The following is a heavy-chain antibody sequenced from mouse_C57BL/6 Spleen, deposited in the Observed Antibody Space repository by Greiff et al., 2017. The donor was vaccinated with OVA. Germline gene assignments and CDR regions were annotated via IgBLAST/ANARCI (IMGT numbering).Heavy chain of an antibody. CDR1: GYTFTDYE. D-gene: IGHD2-13*01. CDR2: IDPETGGT. V-gene: IGHV1-15*01. Sequence: VQLQQSGAELVRPGASVTLSCKASGYTFTDYEMHWVKQTPVHGLEWIGAIDPETGGTAYNQKFKGKATLTADKSSSTAYMELRSLTSADSAVYCCTINYSDPWFDYWGQGTLVTVSA. CDR3: TINYSDPWFDY. J-gene: IGHJ3*01.